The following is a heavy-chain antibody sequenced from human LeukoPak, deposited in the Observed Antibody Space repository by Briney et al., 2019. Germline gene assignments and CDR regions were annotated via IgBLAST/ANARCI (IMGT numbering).Heavy chain of an antibody. Sequence: PSETLSLTCTVSGGSISSSSYYWGWIRQPPGKGLEWIGTIYYSGSTYYNPSLKSRVTISVDTSKNQFSLKLSSVTAADTAAYYCARLDYYDSSGYYYWGQGTLVTVSS. CDR3: ARLDYYDSSGYYY. CDR2: IYYSGST. V-gene: IGHV4-39*01. J-gene: IGHJ4*02. D-gene: IGHD3-22*01. CDR1: GGSISSSSYY.